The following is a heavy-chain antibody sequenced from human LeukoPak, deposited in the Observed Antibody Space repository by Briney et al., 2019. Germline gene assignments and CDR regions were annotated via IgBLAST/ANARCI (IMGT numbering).Heavy chain of an antibody. CDR3: AGSEGSSWNEIGY. Sequence: GGSLRLSCAVSGFTFSSYAMTWVRQAPGKGLEWVSGISGSGGSTYYADSVKGRFTISRDNSENTLYLQMNSLRAEDTAVYYCAGSEGSSWNEIGYWGQGTLVTVSS. J-gene: IGHJ4*02. D-gene: IGHD6-13*01. CDR1: GFTFSSYA. V-gene: IGHV3-23*01. CDR2: ISGSGGST.